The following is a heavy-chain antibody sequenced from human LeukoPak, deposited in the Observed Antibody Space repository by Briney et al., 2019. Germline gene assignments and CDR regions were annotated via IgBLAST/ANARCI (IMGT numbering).Heavy chain of an antibody. CDR1: GDSVSSNSAT. J-gene: IGHJ5*02. CDR3: ERSGGALLHFDP. CDR2: TYYRAKWFN. V-gene: IGHV6-1*01. Sequence: SQTLSLTCAISGDSVSSNSATWNWIRQSPSRGLEWLGRTYYRAKWFNEYAVSVKSRITINPDTSKNQFSLHLKSVTPEDTAVYYCERSGGALLHFDPWGQGVLATVPS. D-gene: IGHD1-26*01.